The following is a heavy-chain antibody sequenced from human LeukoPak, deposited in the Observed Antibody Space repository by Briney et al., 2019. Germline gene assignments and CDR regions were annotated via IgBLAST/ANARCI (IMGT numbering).Heavy chain of an antibody. J-gene: IGHJ3*02. CDR1: GYTFTNYD. CDR2: INPSSGNT. V-gene: IGHV1-8*01. CDR3: TRAWSGGSDAFDN. D-gene: IGHD3-3*01. Sequence: ASVKVSCKASGYTFTNYDINWVRRATGQGLEGMGWINPSSGNTGYAQKFQGRVTMTWSTSISTAYMELSSLRSEDTAMYYCTRAWSGGSDAFDNWGQGTMVTVSS.